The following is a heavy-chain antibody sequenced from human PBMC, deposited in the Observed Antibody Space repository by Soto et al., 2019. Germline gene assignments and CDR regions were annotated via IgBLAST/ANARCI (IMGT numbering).Heavy chain of an antibody. CDR1: GFTFTTYY. V-gene: IGHV1-46*01. J-gene: IGHJ4*02. D-gene: IGHD3-22*01. Sequence: GASVKVSCKTSGFTFTTYYIHWVRQAPGQGLEWMGMIDPSGGSTTYAQKFQGRITMTSDMSTSTVYMELSSLRSEDTAVYYCAIVPYDTTGYYAFWGQGTLVTVSS. CDR2: IDPSGGST. CDR3: AIVPYDTTGYYAF.